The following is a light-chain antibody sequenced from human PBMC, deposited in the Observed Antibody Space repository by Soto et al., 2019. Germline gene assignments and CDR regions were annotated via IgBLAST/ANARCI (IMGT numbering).Light chain of an antibody. CDR1: QSITTF. CDR2: AAS. CDR3: QQSSTTPYT. V-gene: IGKV1-39*01. Sequence: DIQTTQSPPSLSASVGDRVTITCRASQSITTFLNWYKQTPGEAPQLLIFAASSLQTGVSSRFSGSGSGTEFTLTISSLLREDYATYFCQQSSTTPYTFGPGTKLQVK. J-gene: IGKJ2*01.